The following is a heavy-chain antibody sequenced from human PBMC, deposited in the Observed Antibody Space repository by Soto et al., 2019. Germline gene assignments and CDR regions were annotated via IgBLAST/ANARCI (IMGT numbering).Heavy chain of an antibody. V-gene: IGHV1-46*01. D-gene: IGHD3-3*01. CDR1: GYTFTSYY. Sequence: GASVKVSCKASGYTFTSYYMHWVRQAPGQGLEWMGIINPSGGSTSYAQKFQGRVTMTRDTSTSTVYMELSSVRSEDTAVYYCARGRKFYDFWSGYYVGGDYYGMDVWGQGTTVTVSS. J-gene: IGHJ6*02. CDR3: ARGRKFYDFWSGYYVGGDYYGMDV. CDR2: INPSGGST.